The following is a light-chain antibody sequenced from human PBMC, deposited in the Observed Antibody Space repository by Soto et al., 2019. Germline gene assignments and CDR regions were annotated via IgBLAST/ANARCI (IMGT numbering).Light chain of an antibody. Sequence: EIGLTQSPRTLSLSPGERATLSCRASQSLSNNIYLAWYQQKPGQAPRLLIYGASNRATGIPVRFSGSGSGTDYTLTVGSLEPEDFAVYYCQQRSNLPWTFGQRTKVDIK. CDR3: QQRSNLPWT. V-gene: IGKV3-11*01. CDR2: GAS. J-gene: IGKJ1*01. CDR1: QSLSNNIY.